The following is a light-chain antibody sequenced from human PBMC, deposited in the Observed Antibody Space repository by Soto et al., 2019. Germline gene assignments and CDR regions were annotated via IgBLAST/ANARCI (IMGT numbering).Light chain of an antibody. CDR2: EVT. V-gene: IGLV2-14*01. J-gene: IGLJ1*01. CDR1: PGYVGGYDY. CDR3: SSHTSGNTRV. Sequence: QSVLTQPASVSGSPGQSITISCTGTPGYVGGYDYVSWYQQRPYRAPQLIIYEVTTRPSGISNRFSGSKSGNTAFLTIYGLQAEDEADYYCSSHTSGNTRVFGTGTKVTVL.